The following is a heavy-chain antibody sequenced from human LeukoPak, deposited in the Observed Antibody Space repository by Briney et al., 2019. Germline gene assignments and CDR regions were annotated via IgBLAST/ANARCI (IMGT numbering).Heavy chain of an antibody. V-gene: IGHV3-74*01. CDR3: VRGNDYGGPHY. Sequence: PGGSLRLSCAVSGFTFSSYWMHWVRQAPGKGRGWVSRIDRDGSRINYADSVKGRFTISRDNGKNTLFLQMNSLRAEDAAVYYCVRGNDYGGPHYWGQGTLVTVSS. J-gene: IGHJ4*02. D-gene: IGHD4-23*01. CDR2: IDRDGSRI. CDR1: GFTFSSYW.